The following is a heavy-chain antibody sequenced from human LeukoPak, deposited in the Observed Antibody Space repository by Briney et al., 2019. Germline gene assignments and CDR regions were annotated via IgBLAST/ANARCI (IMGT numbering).Heavy chain of an antibody. CDR1: GGSISSGDYY. CDR2: IYYSGST. V-gene: IGHV4-30-4*01. D-gene: IGHD4-11*01. J-gene: IGHJ4*02. Sequence: SQTLSLTCTVSGGSISSGDYYWSWIRQPPGKGLEWIGYIYYSGSTYYNPSLKSRVTISVDTSKNQFSLKLSSVTAADTAVYYCARVPMTTVTPLGFDYWGQGTLVTVSS. CDR3: ARVPMTTVTPLGFDY.